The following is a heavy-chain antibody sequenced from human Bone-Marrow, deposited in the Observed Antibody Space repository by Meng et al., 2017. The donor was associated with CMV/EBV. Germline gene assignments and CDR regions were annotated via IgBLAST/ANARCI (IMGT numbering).Heavy chain of an antibody. CDR2: IYHSGST. J-gene: IGHJ6*02. CDR1: GYSISSGYY. D-gene: IGHD3-16*01. Sequence: GSLRLSCTVSGYSISSGYYWGWIRQPPGKGLEWIGSIYHSGSTYYNPSLKSRVTISVDTSKNQFSLKLSSVTAADTAVYYCARTTTPYDDYYYGMDVWGQGTTVTVSS. CDR3: ARTTTPYDDYYYGMDV. V-gene: IGHV4-38-2*02.